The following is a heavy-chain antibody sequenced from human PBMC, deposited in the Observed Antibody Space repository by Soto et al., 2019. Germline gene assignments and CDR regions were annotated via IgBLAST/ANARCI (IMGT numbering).Heavy chain of an antibody. CDR3: ARGVLGYYDSSGYYYGWYFDL. J-gene: IGHJ2*01. V-gene: IGHV3-30-3*01. Sequence: QVQLVESGGGVVQPGRSLRLSCAASGFTFSSYAMHWVRQAPGKGLEWVAVISYDGSNKYYADSVKGRFTISRDNSKNTLYLQMNSLRAEDTAVYYCARGVLGYYDSSGYYYGWYFDLWGRGTLVTVPS. CDR1: GFTFSSYA. D-gene: IGHD3-22*01. CDR2: ISYDGSNK.